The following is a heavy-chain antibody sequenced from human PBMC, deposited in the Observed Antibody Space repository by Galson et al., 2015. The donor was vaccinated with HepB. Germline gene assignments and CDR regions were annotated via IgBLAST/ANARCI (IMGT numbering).Heavy chain of an antibody. Sequence: SLRLSCAASGFTLRSYGIHWVRQAPGKGLEWVAVIWYHGRDKYYGDSVKGRFIISRDNSKNTAYLQMNSLRAEDTAVYFCARDVSWSSSWTDFWGQGTLVTVSS. CDR1: GFTLRSYG. CDR2: IWYHGRDK. J-gene: IGHJ4*02. V-gene: IGHV3-33*08. CDR3: ARDVSWSSSWTDF. D-gene: IGHD6-13*01.